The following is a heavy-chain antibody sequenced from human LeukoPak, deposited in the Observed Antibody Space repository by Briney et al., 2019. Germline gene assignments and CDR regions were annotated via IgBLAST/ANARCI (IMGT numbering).Heavy chain of an antibody. CDR2: IYPGDSDT. CDR1: GYSFTTYW. CDR3: ARTYCGGDCYYSYFDY. V-gene: IGHV5-51*01. D-gene: IGHD2-21*02. J-gene: IGHJ4*02. Sequence: GESLKISCKGSGYSFTTYWIGWVRQMPGKGLEWMGIIYPGDSDTRYSPSFQGQVTISADKSISTAYLQWSSLKASDTAMYYCARTYCGGDCYYSYFDYWGQGTLGTVSS.